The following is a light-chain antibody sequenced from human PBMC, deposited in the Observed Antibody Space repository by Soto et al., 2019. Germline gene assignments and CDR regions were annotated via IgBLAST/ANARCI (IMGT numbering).Light chain of an antibody. J-gene: IGLJ3*02. CDR1: SGSIASNY. Sequence: NFMLTQPHSVSESPGKTVTISCTRSSGSIASNYVQWYQQRPGSAPTTVIYEDNQRPSGVPDRFSGSIHSSSNSASLTISGLKTEDEADYYCQSYDSSIRGVFGGGTKLTVL. CDR2: EDN. CDR3: QSYDSSIRGV. V-gene: IGLV6-57*03.